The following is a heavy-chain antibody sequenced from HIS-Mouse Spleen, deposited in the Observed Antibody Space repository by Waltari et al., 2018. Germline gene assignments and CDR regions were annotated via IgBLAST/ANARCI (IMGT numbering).Heavy chain of an antibody. CDR1: GFTFSSYG. Sequence: QVQLVESGGGVVQPGRSRRLSCAASGFTFSSYGMNWVRQAPGKGVEWVAVISYDGSNKYYADSVKGRFTISRDNSKNTLYLQMNSLRAEDTAVYYCAKASSGWLDYWGQGTLVTVSS. J-gene: IGHJ4*02. CDR2: ISYDGSNK. D-gene: IGHD6-19*01. V-gene: IGHV3-30*18. CDR3: AKASSGWLDY.